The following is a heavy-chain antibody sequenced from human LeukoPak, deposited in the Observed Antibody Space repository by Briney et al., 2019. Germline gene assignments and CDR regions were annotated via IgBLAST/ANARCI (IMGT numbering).Heavy chain of an antibody. CDR1: GFTFINAW. CDR3: TTVEDSGETRY. CDR2: IRSRTDGGTT. V-gene: IGHV3-15*01. J-gene: IGHJ4*02. D-gene: IGHD3-10*01. Sequence: PGGSLRLSCAASGFTFINAWMSWVRQAPGKGLEWVGRIRSRTDGGTTDYAAPVKGRFTISRDDSKNTLYLQMNSLKTEDTAVCYCTTVEDSGETRYWGQGTLVTVSS.